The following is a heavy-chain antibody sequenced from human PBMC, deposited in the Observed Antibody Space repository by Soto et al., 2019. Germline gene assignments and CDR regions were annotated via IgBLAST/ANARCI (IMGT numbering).Heavy chain of an antibody. V-gene: IGHV3-23*01. D-gene: IGHD3-10*01. CDR1: GFTFSSYA. Sequence: GGSLRLSCAASGFTFSSYAMSWVRQAPGKGLEWVSAISGSGGSTYYADSVKGRFTISRDNSKNTLYLQMNSLRAEDTAVYYCAKDSHMVRGVIIGINWFDPWGQGTLVTVSS. CDR3: AKDSHMVRGVIIGINWFDP. CDR2: ISGSGGST. J-gene: IGHJ5*02.